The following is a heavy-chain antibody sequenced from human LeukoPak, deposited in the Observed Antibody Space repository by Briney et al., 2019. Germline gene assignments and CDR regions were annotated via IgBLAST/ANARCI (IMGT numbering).Heavy chain of an antibody. D-gene: IGHD3-22*01. CDR3: ARDYYYDSSGYSYPDAFDI. CDR2: ISGSSSTI. J-gene: IGHJ3*02. V-gene: IGHV3-48*01. CDR1: GFTFSSYS. Sequence: GGSLRLSCAASGFTFSSYSMTWVRQAPGKGLEWVSYISGSSSTIYYADSVKGRFTISRDNAKNSLYLQMNSLRAEDTAVYYCARDYYYDSSGYSYPDAFDIWGQGTMVTVSS.